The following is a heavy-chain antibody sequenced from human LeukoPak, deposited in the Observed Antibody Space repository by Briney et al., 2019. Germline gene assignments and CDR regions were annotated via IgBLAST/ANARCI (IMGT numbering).Heavy chain of an antibody. CDR1: GGSFSGYS. V-gene: IGHV4-30-2*01. CDR3: ARETYGGNSGFDL. Sequence: PSETLSLTCAVYGGSFSGYSWSWIRQPPGKGLEWIGYIYHSGSTYYNPSLKSRVTISVDRSKNQFSLKLSSVTAADTAVYYCARETYGGNSGFDLWGRGTLVTVSS. J-gene: IGHJ2*01. D-gene: IGHD4-23*01. CDR2: IYHSGST.